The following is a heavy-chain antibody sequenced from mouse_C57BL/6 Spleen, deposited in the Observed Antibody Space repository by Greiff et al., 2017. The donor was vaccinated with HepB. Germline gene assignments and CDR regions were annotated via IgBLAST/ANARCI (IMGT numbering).Heavy chain of an antibody. D-gene: IGHD1-1*02. J-gene: IGHJ2*01. V-gene: IGHV5S21*01. Sequence: EVMLVESGEGLVKPGGSLKLSWAASGFTFSSYAMSWVRQTPEKSLEWVAYISSGGVYIYYADTVKGRFTISRDNARNTLYLQMSSLKSEDTAMYYCTRGGYGPYYFDYWGQGTTLTVSS. CDR2: ISSGGVYI. CDR1: GFTFSSYA. CDR3: TRGGYGPYYFDY.